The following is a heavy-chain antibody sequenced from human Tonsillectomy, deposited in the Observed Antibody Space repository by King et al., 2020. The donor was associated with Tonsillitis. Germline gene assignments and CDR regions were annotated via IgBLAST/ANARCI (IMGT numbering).Heavy chain of an antibody. CDR3: ARAGGDLRGYNHWGLEV. J-gene: IGHJ4*02. CDR2: ISFDGGNE. Sequence: QLVQSGGGVVRPGASLRLSCAGSGFMFSGYGMHWVRQAPGKGLEWVTLISFDGGNEQYADPVKGRFTISRDNSEDTLYLQMDSLRPEDTAVYYCARAGGDLRGYNHWGLEVWGQGTLVTVSS. CDR1: GFMFSGYG. V-gene: IGHV3-30*03. D-gene: IGHD5-18*01.